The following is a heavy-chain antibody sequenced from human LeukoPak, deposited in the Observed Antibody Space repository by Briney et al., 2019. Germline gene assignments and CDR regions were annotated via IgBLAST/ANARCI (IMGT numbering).Heavy chain of an antibody. CDR1: GFSFTSHW. CDR2: NYGGNSDT. D-gene: IGHD6-13*01. V-gene: IGHV5-51*01. J-gene: IGHJ2*01. CDR3: ARPPAAADTLSNWYFDL. Sequence: GESLKISCKGSGFSFTSHWIGWARPLPGEGLEWRGINYGGNSDTRYSPSFEGQVTISADKSITTAYLQRSSLKTSDTAMYYRARPPAAADTLSNWYFDLWGRGTLVTVSS.